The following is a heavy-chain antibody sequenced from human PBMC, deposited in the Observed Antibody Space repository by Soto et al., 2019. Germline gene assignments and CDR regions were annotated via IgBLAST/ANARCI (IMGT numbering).Heavy chain of an antibody. Sequence: TSETLSLTCTVSGGSISSSSYSWSWIRQPPGKGLEWIGYIYHSGSTYYNPSLKSRVTISVDRSKNQFSLKLSSVTAADTAVYYCARPYYDILTGYSPDAFDIWGQGTMVTVSS. V-gene: IGHV4-30-2*01. J-gene: IGHJ3*02. CDR3: ARPYYDILTGYSPDAFDI. CDR1: GGSISSSSYS. CDR2: IYHSGST. D-gene: IGHD3-9*01.